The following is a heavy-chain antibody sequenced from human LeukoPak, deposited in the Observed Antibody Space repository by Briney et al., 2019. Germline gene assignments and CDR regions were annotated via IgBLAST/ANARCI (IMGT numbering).Heavy chain of an antibody. V-gene: IGHV4-4*07. J-gene: IGHJ4*02. CDR3: ARVDLTGYYKGSYYFDY. Sequence: PSETLSLTCTVSGGSISSYYWSWIRQPAGKGLECFGRFHSSGSTNYNPSLKSRVTISVDTSKNQFSLKLSSVTAADTAVYYCARVDLTGYYKGSYYFDYWGQGTLVTVSS. CDR1: GGSISSYY. D-gene: IGHD3-9*01. CDR2: FHSSGST.